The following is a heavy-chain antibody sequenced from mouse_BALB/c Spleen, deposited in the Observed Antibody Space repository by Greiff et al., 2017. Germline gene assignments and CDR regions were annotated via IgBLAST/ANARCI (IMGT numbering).Heavy chain of an antibody. Sequence: VQLQQSGAELVKPGASVKLSCTASGFNIKDTYMHWVKQRPEQGLEWIGRIDTANGNTKYDPKFQGKATITADTSSNTAYLQLSSLTSEDTAVYYCARDDYDEGFAYWGQGTLVTVSA. CDR2: IDTANGNT. CDR3: ARDDYDEGFAY. D-gene: IGHD2-4*01. V-gene: IGHV14-3*02. J-gene: IGHJ3*01. CDR1: GFNIKDTY.